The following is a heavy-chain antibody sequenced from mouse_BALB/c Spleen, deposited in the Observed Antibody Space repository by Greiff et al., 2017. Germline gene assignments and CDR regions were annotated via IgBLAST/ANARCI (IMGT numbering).Heavy chain of an antibody. CDR3: TRDMGNSDYSEN. D-gene: IGHD1-1*02. CDR1: GFTFSSYT. CDR2: ISSGGSYT. Sequence: EVQRVESGGGLVKPGGSLKLSCAASGFTFSSYTMSWVRQTPEKRLEWVATISSGGSYTYYPDSVKGRFTISRDNAKNTLYLQMSSLKSEDTAMYFCTRDMGNSDYSENRGAGTTLTVSP. V-gene: IGHV5-6-4*01. J-gene: IGHJ2*01.